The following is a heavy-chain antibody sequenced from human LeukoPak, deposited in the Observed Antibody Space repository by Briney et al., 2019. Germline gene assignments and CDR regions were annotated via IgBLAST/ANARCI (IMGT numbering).Heavy chain of an antibody. J-gene: IGHJ4*02. CDR2: ISSSSSYI. V-gene: IGHV3-21*01. CDR1: GFTFSSYS. D-gene: IGHD1-26*01. Sequence: AGGSLRLSCAASGFTFSSYSMNWVRQAPGKGLEWVSSISSSSSYIYYADSVKGQFTISRDNAKNSLYLQMNSLRAEDTAVYYCARDLVGATFDYWGQGTLVTVSS. CDR3: ARDLVGATFDY.